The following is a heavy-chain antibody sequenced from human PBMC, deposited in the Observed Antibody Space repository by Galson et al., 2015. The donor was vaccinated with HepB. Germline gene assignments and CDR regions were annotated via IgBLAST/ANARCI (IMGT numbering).Heavy chain of an antibody. CDR3: ARANIGPGYYYYYMDV. D-gene: IGHD2/OR15-2a*01. Sequence: SLRLSCAASGFTFSSYWMSWVRQAPGKGLEWVANIKQDGSEKYYVDSVKGRFTISRDNAKNSLYLQMNSLRAEDTAVYYCARANIGPGYYYYYMDVWGKGTTVTVSS. J-gene: IGHJ6*03. V-gene: IGHV3-7*04. CDR1: GFTFSSYW. CDR2: IKQDGSEK.